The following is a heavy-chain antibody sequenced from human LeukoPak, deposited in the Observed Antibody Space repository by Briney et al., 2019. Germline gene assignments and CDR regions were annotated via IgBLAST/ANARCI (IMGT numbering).Heavy chain of an antibody. CDR1: GFTVSSNY. Sequence: PGGSLRLSCAASGFTVSSNYMSWVRQARGKGSEWVSVIYSGGSTYYADSVKGRFTISRDNSKNTLYLQMNSLRAEDTAVYYCARVRSYYYDMDVWGQGTTVTVSS. V-gene: IGHV3-66*01. CDR3: ARVRSYYYDMDV. CDR2: IYSGGST. J-gene: IGHJ6*02.